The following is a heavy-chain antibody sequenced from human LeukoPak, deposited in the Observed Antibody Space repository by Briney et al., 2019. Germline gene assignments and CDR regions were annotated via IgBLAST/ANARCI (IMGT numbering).Heavy chain of an antibody. Sequence: GGSLRLSCAASGFTFSSYAMHWVRQAPGKGLEWVSVISGSGGSTYYADSVKGRFTISRDNSKNTLFLQMNSLRAEDTAVYYCAKGILSVNDYWGQGTLVTVSS. CDR3: AKGILSVNDY. CDR1: GFTFSSYA. V-gene: IGHV3-23*01. J-gene: IGHJ4*02. CDR2: ISGSGGST. D-gene: IGHD2-15*01.